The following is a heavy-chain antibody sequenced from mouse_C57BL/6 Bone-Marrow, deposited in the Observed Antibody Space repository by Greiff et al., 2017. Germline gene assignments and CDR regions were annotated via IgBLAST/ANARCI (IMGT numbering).Heavy chain of an antibody. Sequence: EVQLQQSGAELVKPGASVKLSCTASGFNFKDYYMHWVKQRPEQGLEWIGRIDPEDGETKYAPKFQGKATLTADTSSNTAYLQLSNQTSKDTAVYYCARSYGSSHWYFDVWGTGTTVTGSS. CDR2: IDPEDGET. CDR3: ARSYGSSHWYFDV. J-gene: IGHJ1*03. V-gene: IGHV14-2*01. CDR1: GFNFKDYY. D-gene: IGHD1-1*01.